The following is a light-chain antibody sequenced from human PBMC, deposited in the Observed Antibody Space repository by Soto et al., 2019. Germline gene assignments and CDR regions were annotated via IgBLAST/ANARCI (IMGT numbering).Light chain of an antibody. CDR2: DAF. V-gene: IGKV3-11*01. J-gene: IGKJ4*01. Sequence: EIVLTQSLATLSLSPGERATLSCRASQSVSTYLAWYQQKPGQAPRLLIYDAFNRATGIPARFSGGGSGTDFTLTISSLEPEDFAVYYCQQRSNWSFGGGTKVEIK. CDR3: QQRSNWS. CDR1: QSVSTY.